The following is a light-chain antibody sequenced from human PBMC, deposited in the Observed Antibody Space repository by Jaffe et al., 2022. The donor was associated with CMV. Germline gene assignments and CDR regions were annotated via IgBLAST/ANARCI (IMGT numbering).Light chain of an antibody. V-gene: IGKV1-9*01. J-gene: IGKJ4*01. Sequence: IQLTQSPSSLSASVGDTVTISCRASQDITYFLAWYQQKPGKAPKLLIYAASALQSGVPSRFSGSGSGTDFTLTISSLQPDDFAAYYCQQLDSFPLTFGGGTKVEI. CDR2: AAS. CDR3: QQLDSFPLT. CDR1: QDITYF.